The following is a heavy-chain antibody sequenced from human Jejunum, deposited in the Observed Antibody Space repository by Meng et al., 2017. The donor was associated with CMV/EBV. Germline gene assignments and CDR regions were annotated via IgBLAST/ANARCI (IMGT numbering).Heavy chain of an antibody. CDR1: GFSLSTSEVG. J-gene: IGHJ5*02. Sequence: HITFKESGPTLVKPTQTLTLTCTFSGFSLSTSEVGVGWIRQPPGKALEWLAVIYWDDDKRYSPSLKSWLTITKDTSKNQVVLTLTNMDPVDTATYYCALFTRSWFDPWGQGTLVTVSS. CDR3: ALFTRSWFDP. D-gene: IGHD2-2*01. V-gene: IGHV2-5*02. CDR2: IYWDDDK.